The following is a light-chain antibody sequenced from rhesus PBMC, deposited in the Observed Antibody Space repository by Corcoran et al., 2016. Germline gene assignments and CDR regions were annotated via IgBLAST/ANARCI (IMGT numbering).Light chain of an antibody. J-gene: IGKJ2*01. Sequence: DIQMTQSPSSLSASVGDTVTITCRASQSISSWLAWYQQQPGKAPKLLIYKESSLQRRVPSWFRGSGSGTDFTLNISSLQSEDFATYYCQQYDSSPYSFGQGTKVEIK. CDR3: QQYDSSPYS. V-gene: IGKV1-22*01. CDR1: QSISSW. CDR2: KES.